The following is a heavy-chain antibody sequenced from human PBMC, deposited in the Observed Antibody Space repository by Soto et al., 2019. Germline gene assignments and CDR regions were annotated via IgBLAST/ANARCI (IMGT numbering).Heavy chain of an antibody. J-gene: IGHJ4*02. CDR3: ARDLWRNGSSWQNAY. CDR1: GGTFSSYA. Sequence: QVQLVQSGAGVKKPGSSVKVSCKASGGTFSSYAISWVRQAPGQGLEWMGGIIPIFGTANYAQKFQGRVTITADEATHTAYMALSSLRSEDTAVYYCARDLWRNGSSWQNAYWGQATLVTVSP. CDR2: IIPIFGTA. V-gene: IGHV1-69*01. D-gene: IGHD6-13*01.